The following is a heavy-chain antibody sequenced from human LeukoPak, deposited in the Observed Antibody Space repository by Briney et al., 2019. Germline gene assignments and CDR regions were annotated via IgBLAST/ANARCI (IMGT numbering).Heavy chain of an antibody. CDR3: ARDRLGAHHFDY. D-gene: IGHD6-6*01. Sequence: ASVKVSCKASGYTFTGYYMHWVRQAPGQGLEWMGWINPNSGGTNYAQKFQGRVTMTRDTSISTAYMELSRLRSDDTAVYYCARDRLGAHHFDYWGQGTLVTVSS. CDR2: INPNSGGT. CDR1: GYTFTGYY. V-gene: IGHV1-2*02. J-gene: IGHJ4*02.